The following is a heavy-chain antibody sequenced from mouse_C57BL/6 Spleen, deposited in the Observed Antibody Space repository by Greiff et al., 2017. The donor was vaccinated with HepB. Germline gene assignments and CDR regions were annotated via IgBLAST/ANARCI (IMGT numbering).Heavy chain of an antibody. Sequence: QVQLQQPGAELVKPGASVKLSCKASGYTFTSYWMHWVKQRPGQGLEWIGMIHPNSGSTNYNEKFKSKATLTVDKSSSTAYMQLSSLTSEDSAVYYWAITPTEDYFDYWGQGTTLTVSS. V-gene: IGHV1-64*01. CDR2: IHPNSGST. CDR1: GYTFTSYW. D-gene: IGHD6-1*01. J-gene: IGHJ2*01. CDR3: AITPTEDYFDY.